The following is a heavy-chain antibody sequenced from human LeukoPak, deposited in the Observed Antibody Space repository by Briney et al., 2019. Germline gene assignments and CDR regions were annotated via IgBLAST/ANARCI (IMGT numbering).Heavy chain of an antibody. J-gene: IGHJ4*02. V-gene: IGHV3-23*01. CDR3: AKRRDSSARAFDY. CDR2: ISSTGYTT. CDR1: GFPFTTYA. D-gene: IGHD6-6*01. Sequence: GRSLRLSCAASGFPFTTYAMNWVRQAPGKGLEWVSVISSTGYTTYYADSVKDRFTVSRDNSQNTLYLQMNSLRAEDTAVYYCAKRRDSSARAFDYWGQGTLVTVSS.